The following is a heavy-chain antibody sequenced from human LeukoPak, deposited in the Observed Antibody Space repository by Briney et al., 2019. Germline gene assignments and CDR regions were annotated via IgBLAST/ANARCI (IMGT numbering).Heavy chain of an antibody. V-gene: IGHV3-48*03. CDR3: ARPSVITTRQFYFDY. CDR1: GFTFSRYE. Sequence: GGSLRLSCVVSGFTFSRYEMNWVRQAPGKGLEWVSYISSSGTTIHYADSVKGRFTVSRDNAKSSLFLQMNSLRVEDTGVYYCARPSVITTRQFYFDYWGQGALVTVSS. J-gene: IGHJ4*02. CDR2: ISSSGTTI. D-gene: IGHD1-14*01.